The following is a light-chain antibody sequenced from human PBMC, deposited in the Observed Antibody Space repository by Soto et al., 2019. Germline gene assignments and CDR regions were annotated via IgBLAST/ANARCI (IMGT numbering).Light chain of an antibody. J-gene: IGLJ1*01. CDR2: GNS. CDR3: QSYDSSLSVYV. Sequence: QSVLTQPPSVSGAPGQRVTISCTGSSSNIGAGYDVHWYQQLPGTAPKLLIYGNSNRPSGVPDRFSGSKSGTSASLAITGLQAEDGAYYYCQSYDSSLSVYVFGTGTKLTVL. CDR1: SSNIGAGYD. V-gene: IGLV1-40*01.